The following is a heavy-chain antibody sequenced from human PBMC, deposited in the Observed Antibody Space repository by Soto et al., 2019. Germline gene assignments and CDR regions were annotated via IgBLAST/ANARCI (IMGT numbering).Heavy chain of an antibody. CDR3: ARDMGRGYSYGPPFDY. J-gene: IGHJ4*02. CDR1: GFTFSSYE. Sequence: AGGSLRLSCAASGFTFSSYEMNWVRQAPGKGLEWVSYISSSGSTIYYADSVKGRFTISRDNAKNSLYLQMDSLRAEDTAVYYCARDMGRGYSYGPPFDYWGQGTLVTVSS. CDR2: ISSSGSTI. D-gene: IGHD5-18*01. V-gene: IGHV3-48*03.